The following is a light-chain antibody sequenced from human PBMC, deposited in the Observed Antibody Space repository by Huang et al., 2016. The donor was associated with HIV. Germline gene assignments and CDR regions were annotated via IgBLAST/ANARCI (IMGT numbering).Light chain of an antibody. V-gene: IGKV2-28*01. Sequence: DIVMTQSPLSLPVTPGEPASISCRSSQSLLHSNGYNYLDWYLQKPGQSPQLLIYLGYNRASGVSDRFSGSGSGTDFTLKINRVEAEDVGVYYCMQALRTPYTFGQGTKLEIK. CDR2: LGY. J-gene: IGKJ2*01. CDR3: MQALRTPYT. CDR1: QSLLHSNGYNY.